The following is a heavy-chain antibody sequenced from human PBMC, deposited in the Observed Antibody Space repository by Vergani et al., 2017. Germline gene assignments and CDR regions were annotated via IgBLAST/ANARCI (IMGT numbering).Heavy chain of an antibody. V-gene: IGHV1-2*02. CDR2: INPNSGGT. D-gene: IGHD6-19*01. J-gene: IGHJ4*02. CDR1: GYTFTGYY. CDR3: ARRGIAVPDFDY. Sequence: QVQLVQSGAEVKKPGASVKVSCKASGYTFTGYYMTWVRQAPGQGLEGMGWINPNSGGTNNAQKFQGRVTMSRDTSISTAYMELSRLRSDDTAVYYCARRGIAVPDFDYWGQGTLVTVSS.